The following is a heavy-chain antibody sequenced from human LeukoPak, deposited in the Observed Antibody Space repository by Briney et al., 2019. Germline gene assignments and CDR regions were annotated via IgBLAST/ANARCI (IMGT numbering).Heavy chain of an antibody. CDR2: ISGSGGST. V-gene: IGHV3-23*01. CDR3: ASPYGSGY. CDR1: GFTVSSNS. Sequence: GGSLRLSCTVSGFTVSSNSMSWVRQAPGKGLEWVSAISGSGGSTYYADSVKGRFTISRDNSKNTLYLQMNSLRAEDTAVYYCASPYGSGYWGQGTLVTVSS. J-gene: IGHJ4*02. D-gene: IGHD3-10*01.